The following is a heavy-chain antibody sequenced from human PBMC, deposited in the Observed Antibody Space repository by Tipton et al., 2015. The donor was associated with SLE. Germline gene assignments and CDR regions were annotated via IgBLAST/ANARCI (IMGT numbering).Heavy chain of an antibody. CDR1: GFTFSSYE. D-gene: IGHD3-22*01. CDR3: ARAPSEDYYDSSGYKLLHAFDI. J-gene: IGHJ3*02. CDR2: ISSSGSTI. V-gene: IGHV3-48*03. Sequence: LSLTCAASGFTFSSYEMNWVRQAPGKGLEWVSYISSSGSTIYYADSVKGRFTISRDNAKNSLYLQMNSLRAEDTAVYYCARAPSEDYYDSSGYKLLHAFDIWGQGTMVTVSS.